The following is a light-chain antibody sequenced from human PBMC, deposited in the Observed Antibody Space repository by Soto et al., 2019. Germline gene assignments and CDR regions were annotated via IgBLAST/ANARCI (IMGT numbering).Light chain of an antibody. Sequence: DIQMTQSPSSLSASVGDEVTITCRASQTIMTYLNWYQLKPGKPPRLLIYAASSLQSGVPSRFSGSGSGTDFTLTISRLEPEDFAVYYCQQYGSSFGQGTRLEIK. J-gene: IGKJ5*01. CDR1: QTIMTY. CDR2: AAS. V-gene: IGKV1-39*01. CDR3: QQYGSS.